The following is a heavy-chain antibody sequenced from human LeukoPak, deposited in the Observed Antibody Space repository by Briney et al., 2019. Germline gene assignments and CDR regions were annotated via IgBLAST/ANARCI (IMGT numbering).Heavy chain of an antibody. Sequence: SETLSLTCAVYGGSFSGYYWSWIRQPPGKGLEWIGEINHGGSTNYNPSLKSRVTISVDTSKNQFSLKLSSVTAADTAVYYCARHLTSGYYDILTWDYWGQGTLVTVSS. D-gene: IGHD3-9*01. CDR1: GGSFSGYY. J-gene: IGHJ4*02. CDR3: ARHLTSGYYDILTWDY. CDR2: INHGGST. V-gene: IGHV4-34*01.